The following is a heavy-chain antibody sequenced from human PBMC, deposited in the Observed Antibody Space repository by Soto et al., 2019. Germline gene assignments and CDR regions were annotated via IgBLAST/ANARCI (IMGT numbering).Heavy chain of an antibody. CDR2: IWYDGSNK. CDR3: ASFTYFVRGVTGMYV. CDR1: GFTFSSYG. D-gene: IGHD3-10*01. Sequence: GGSLRLSCEASGFTFSSYGMHWVRQAPGKGLEWVAVIWYDGSNKYYADSVKGRFTISRDNSKNTLYLQMNSLRAEDTAVYYCASFTYFVRGVTGMYVCGQGTTVTVS. V-gene: IGHV3-33*01. J-gene: IGHJ6*02.